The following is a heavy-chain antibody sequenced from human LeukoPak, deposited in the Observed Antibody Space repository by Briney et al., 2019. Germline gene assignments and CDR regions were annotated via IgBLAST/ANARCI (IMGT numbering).Heavy chain of an antibody. Sequence: GGSLRLSCAASGFTFSGYRMSWVRQAPGKGPEWLANIKQDGSEQHYVDSVKGRFTISRDNAKNSLYLQMDSLRAEDMALYYCARDGWAHGAFDYWGQGVLVTVSS. D-gene: IGHD3-10*01. J-gene: IGHJ4*02. CDR3: ARDGWAHGAFDY. CDR2: IKQDGSEQ. V-gene: IGHV3-7*01. CDR1: GFTFSGYR.